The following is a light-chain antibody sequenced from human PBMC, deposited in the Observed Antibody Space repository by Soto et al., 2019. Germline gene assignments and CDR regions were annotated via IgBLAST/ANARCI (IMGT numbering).Light chain of an antibody. V-gene: IGKV1-12*02. Sequence: DIQMTQSPSSVSASVGDRVTITCRASQIINKWLAWYQQKPGKAPTLLIYAASTLQSGVPSRFSGSGSGTDFTLTISSLQSEDFANYYCQQANSFPFTFGPGTKVDIK. CDR1: QIINKW. CDR2: AAS. J-gene: IGKJ3*01. CDR3: QQANSFPFT.